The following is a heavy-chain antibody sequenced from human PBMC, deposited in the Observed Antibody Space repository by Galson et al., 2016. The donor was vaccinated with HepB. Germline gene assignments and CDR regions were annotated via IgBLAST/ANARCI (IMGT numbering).Heavy chain of an antibody. CDR2: IGYDGSHK. CDR3: AKIYDEFWSGYYYYHYGMDV. Sequence: SLRLSCAASGVIFSKYAMHWVRQAPGQGLEWVAVIGYDGSHKYYAESVKGRFILPRDNSKNTLNLQMNGLRPEDTAVYYCAKIYDEFWSGYYYYHYGMDVWGKGTRVTVSS. J-gene: IGHJ6*04. V-gene: IGHV3-30*18. D-gene: IGHD3-3*01. CDR1: GVIFSKYA.